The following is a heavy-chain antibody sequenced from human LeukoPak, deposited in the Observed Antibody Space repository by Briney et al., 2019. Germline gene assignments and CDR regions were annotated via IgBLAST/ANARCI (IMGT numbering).Heavy chain of an antibody. CDR1: GFTFSSYA. CDR2: ISGSGGST. CDR3: AKERFGQQLPGWFDP. D-gene: IGHD6-13*01. V-gene: IGHV3-23*01. J-gene: IGHJ5*02. Sequence: PGGSLRLFCAASGFTFSSYAMSWVRQAPGKGLEWVPAISGSGGSTYYADSVKGRFTISRDNSKNTLYLQMNSLRAEDTAVYYCAKERFGQQLPGWFDPWGQGTLVTVSS.